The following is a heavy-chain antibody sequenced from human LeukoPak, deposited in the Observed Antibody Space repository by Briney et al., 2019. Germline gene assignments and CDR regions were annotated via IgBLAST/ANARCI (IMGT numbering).Heavy chain of an antibody. D-gene: IGHD2-2*01. CDR3: ARRQGCSSTSCPPDS. Sequence: GESLQISCRGSGYSCTTYWIGWVRQMPGKGLEWMGIIYPGDSDTRYSPSFQGQVTMSADKSINTAYLQWSSLKASDTAMYYCARRQGCSSTSCPPDSWGQGTLVTVSS. CDR2: IYPGDSDT. V-gene: IGHV5-51*01. J-gene: IGHJ4*02. CDR1: GYSCTTYW.